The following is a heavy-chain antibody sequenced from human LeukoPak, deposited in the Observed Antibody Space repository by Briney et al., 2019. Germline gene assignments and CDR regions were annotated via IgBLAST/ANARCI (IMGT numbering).Heavy chain of an antibody. CDR3: ARVPAFGGVIVTPYHFDY. CDR2: IYGGRNT. V-gene: IGHV3-53*01. D-gene: IGHD3-16*02. J-gene: IGHJ4*02. Sequence: GGSLRLSCAASAFTVNNNYMSWVRQAPRKGLEWVSFIYGGRNTYYADSVKGRFTISRDNSKNTLYLQMNSLKAEDTAVYYCARVPAFGGVIVTPYHFDYWGQGTLVTVST. CDR1: AFTVNNNY.